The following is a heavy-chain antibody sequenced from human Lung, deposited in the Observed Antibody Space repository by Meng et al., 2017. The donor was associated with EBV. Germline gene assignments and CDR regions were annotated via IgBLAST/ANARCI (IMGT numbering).Heavy chain of an antibody. V-gene: IGHV4-34*01. Sequence: QVRLKQVGAGLCKPPETLSLTCAVYVGSFSGYSWSWIRQPPGKGLEWIGEINHSGSTNNNPSLKSRVTISVDTSKNQFSLKLSSVTAADTAVYYCAVTRYCSGGSCFDYWGQGTLVTVSS. CDR1: VGSFSGYS. D-gene: IGHD2-15*01. CDR3: AVTRYCSGGSCFDY. J-gene: IGHJ4*02. CDR2: INHSGST.